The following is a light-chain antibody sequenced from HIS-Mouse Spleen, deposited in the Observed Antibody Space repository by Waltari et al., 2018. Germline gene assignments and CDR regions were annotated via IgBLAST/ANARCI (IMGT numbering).Light chain of an antibody. Sequence: QSALTQPASVSGSPGQSITISCTGTSSDVVGYNYVSWYQQHPGKAPKLMIYDVSNRPSGVSNRFSGSKSGNTASLTISGLQAEDEADYYCSSYTSSSTYVFGTGTKVTV. J-gene: IGLJ1*01. CDR1: SSDVVGYNY. CDR2: DVS. V-gene: IGLV2-14*03. CDR3: SSYTSSSTYV.